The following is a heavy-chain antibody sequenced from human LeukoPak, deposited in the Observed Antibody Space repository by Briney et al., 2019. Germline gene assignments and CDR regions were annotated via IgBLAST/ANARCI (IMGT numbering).Heavy chain of an antibody. V-gene: IGHV3-23*01. D-gene: IGHD5-24*01. CDR1: GFNFGSYT. J-gene: IGHJ4*02. Sequence: GGSLRLSCAASGFNFGSYTMNWVRQAPGKGLEWVSAISADSSTTFYADSVKGRFTISRDNAKNSVFLQMSSLRAEDTALYYCERKSVSGNYPLDFWGQGTLVTVSS. CDR2: ISADSSTT. CDR3: ERKSVSGNYPLDF.